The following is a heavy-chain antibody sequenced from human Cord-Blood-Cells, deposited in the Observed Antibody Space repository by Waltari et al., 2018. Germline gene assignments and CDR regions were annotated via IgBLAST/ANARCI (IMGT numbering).Heavy chain of an antibody. CDR1: GGSFSGYY. D-gene: IGHD3-22*01. CDR3: ARGGAPNYYDSSGYYYR. V-gene: IGHV4-34*01. J-gene: IGHJ4*02. Sequence: QVQLQQWGAGLLKPSETLSLTCAVYGGSFSGYYLTWMRQPPGKGLEWIGEINHSGSTNYNPSLKSRVTISVDTSKNQFSLKLSSVTAADTAVYYCARGGAPNYYDSSGYYYRWGQGTLVTVSS. CDR2: INHSGST.